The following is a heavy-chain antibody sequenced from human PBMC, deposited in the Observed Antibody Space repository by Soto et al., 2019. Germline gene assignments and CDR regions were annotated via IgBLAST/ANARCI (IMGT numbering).Heavy chain of an antibody. J-gene: IGHJ4*02. Sequence: EVQLVESGGGLVQPVGSLRLSCAASGFTFSSYSMNWVRQAPGKGLGWVSYISSSSSTLYYADSVKGRFTISRDNANNSLHLQMNNLRYEDTAMYYCATIAFSFLVVKCGDYWVQVTLVTVSS. V-gene: IGHV3-48*02. CDR3: ATIAFSFLVVKCGDY. D-gene: IGHD1-26*01. CDR1: GFTFSSYS. CDR2: ISSSSSTL.